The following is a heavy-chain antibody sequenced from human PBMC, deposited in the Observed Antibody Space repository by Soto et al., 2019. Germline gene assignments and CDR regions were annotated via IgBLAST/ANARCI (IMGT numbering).Heavy chain of an antibody. CDR3: VRGPWLVGDVTSLDY. CDR2: IYYSGST. D-gene: IGHD6-19*01. Sequence: SETLSLTCTVSGGSISSYYWSWIRQPPGKGLEWIGYIYYSGSTNYNPSLKSRVTISVDTSKNQFSLKLSSVTADDTAVYYCVRGPWLVGDVTSLDYWGQGTQVTVSS. J-gene: IGHJ4*02. CDR1: GGSISSYY. V-gene: IGHV4-59*12.